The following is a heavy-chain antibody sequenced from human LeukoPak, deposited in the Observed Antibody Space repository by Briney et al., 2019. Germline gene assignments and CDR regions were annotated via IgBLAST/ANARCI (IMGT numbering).Heavy chain of an antibody. V-gene: IGHV3-23*01. Sequence: GGSLRLSCAASGFTFSRYAMSWVRQAPGMGLEWVSAIGGSDGNTYYADSVKGRFTISRDNSKNSLYLQINSLRADDTAVYYCAKSPTPRHYYYGMDVWGQGTTVTVSS. D-gene: IGHD4-11*01. J-gene: IGHJ6*02. CDR2: IGGSDGNT. CDR1: GFTFSRYA. CDR3: AKSPTPRHYYYGMDV.